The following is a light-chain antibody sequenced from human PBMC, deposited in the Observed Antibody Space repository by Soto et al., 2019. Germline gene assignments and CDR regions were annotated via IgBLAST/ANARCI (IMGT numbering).Light chain of an antibody. J-gene: IGKJ2*01. Sequence: EIVLTQSPGTLSLSPGEGATLSCRASQSINSFLAWYQQKPGQAPRLLMYGASNRATGIPDRFSGTGSGTDFTLTISRLEPEDFAVYYCQQYGSSPYTFGLGTKLEIK. CDR3: QQYGSSPYT. CDR1: QSINSF. CDR2: GAS. V-gene: IGKV3-20*01.